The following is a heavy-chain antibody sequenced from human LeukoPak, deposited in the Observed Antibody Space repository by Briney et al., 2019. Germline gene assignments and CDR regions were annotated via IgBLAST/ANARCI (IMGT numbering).Heavy chain of an antibody. Sequence: TGGSLRLSCAASGFTFRSYGMSWVRQAPGKGLEWVSGISGSGGSTYYADSVKGRFTTSRDNAKNSLYLQMNSLRAEDTAVYYCARDSYSSSRNDYWGQGTLVTVSS. CDR1: GFTFRSYG. CDR2: ISGSGGST. V-gene: IGHV3-23*01. D-gene: IGHD6-13*01. J-gene: IGHJ4*02. CDR3: ARDSYSSSRNDY.